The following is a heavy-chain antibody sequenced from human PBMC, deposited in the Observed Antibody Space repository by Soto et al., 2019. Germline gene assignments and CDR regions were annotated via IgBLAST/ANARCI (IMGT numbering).Heavy chain of an antibody. Sequence: GGSLRLSCAASGFTFSSYGMHWVRQAPGKGLEWVAVISYDGSNKYYADSVKGRFTISRDNSKNTLYLQMNSLRAEDTAVYYCAKDFAATITYYDYIWGNNPTGWGQGTLVTVSS. J-gene: IGHJ4*02. V-gene: IGHV3-30*18. CDR1: GFTFSSYG. CDR3: AKDFAATITYYDYIWGNNPTG. CDR2: ISYDGSNK. D-gene: IGHD3-16*01.